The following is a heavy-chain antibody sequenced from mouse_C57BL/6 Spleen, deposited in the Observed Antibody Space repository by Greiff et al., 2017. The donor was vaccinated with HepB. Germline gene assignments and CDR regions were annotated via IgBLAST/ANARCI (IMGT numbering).Heavy chain of an antibody. CDR2: IYPRSGNT. CDR1: GYTFTSYG. D-gene: IGHD2-3*01. J-gene: IGHJ2*01. Sequence: VQVQQSGAELARPGASVKLSCKASGYTFTSYGISWVKQRTGQGLEWIGEIYPRSGNTYYNEKFKGKATLTADKSSSTAYMELRSLTSEDSAVYFCARWDGLRYYFDYWGQGTTLTVSS. V-gene: IGHV1-81*01. CDR3: ARWDGLRYYFDY.